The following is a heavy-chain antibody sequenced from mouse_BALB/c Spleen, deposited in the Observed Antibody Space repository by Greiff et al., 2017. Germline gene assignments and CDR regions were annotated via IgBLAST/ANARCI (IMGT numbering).Heavy chain of an antibody. Sequence: VQLKESGPGLVKPSQSLSLTCSVTGYSITSGYYWNWIRQFPGNKLEWMGYISYDGSNNYNPSLKNRISITRDTSKNQFFLKLNSVTTEDTATYYCARDRGDGYYPFAYWGQGTLVTVSA. CDR3: ARDRGDGYYPFAY. D-gene: IGHD2-3*01. V-gene: IGHV3-6*02. J-gene: IGHJ3*01. CDR1: GYSITSGYY. CDR2: ISYDGSN.